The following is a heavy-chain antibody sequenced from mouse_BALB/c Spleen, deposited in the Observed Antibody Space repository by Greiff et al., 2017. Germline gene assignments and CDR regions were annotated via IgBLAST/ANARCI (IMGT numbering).Heavy chain of an antibody. CDR3: AREDYYGSSYWYFDV. Sequence: EVQRVESGPSLVKPSQTLSLTCSVTGDSITSGYWNWIRKFPGNKLEYMGYISYSGSTYYNPSLKSRISITRDTSKNQYYLQLNSVTTEDTATYYGAREDYYGSSYWYFDVWGAGTTVTVSS. CDR1: GDSITSGY. J-gene: IGHJ1*01. CDR2: ISYSGST. D-gene: IGHD1-1*01. V-gene: IGHV3-8*02.